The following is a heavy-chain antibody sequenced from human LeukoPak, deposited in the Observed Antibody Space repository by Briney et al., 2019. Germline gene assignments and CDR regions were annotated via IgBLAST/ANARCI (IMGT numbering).Heavy chain of an antibody. Sequence: GGSLGLSCAASGFIFSNYPMNWVRQAPGKGLEWVSSISGSNSYIFYADSVKGRFTVSRDNAKDSLYLQMNSLRAEDTAVYYCARALTTLTYEGYWGQGTLVTVSS. V-gene: IGHV3-21*01. CDR3: ARALTTLTYEGY. J-gene: IGHJ4*02. CDR1: GFIFSNYP. CDR2: ISGSNSYI. D-gene: IGHD1-1*01.